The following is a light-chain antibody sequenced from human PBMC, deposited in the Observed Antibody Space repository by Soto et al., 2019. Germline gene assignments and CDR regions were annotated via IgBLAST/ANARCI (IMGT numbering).Light chain of an antibody. CDR1: QTVSNTY. Sequence: EVVLTQSPGTLSVSPGERATLSCRTSQTVSNTYLAWYQQKPGQAPRLLIYSATGRATGVPDRFSGSGSGTDLTLTISRLEPEDFAVYYCQLYGSAPRITFGPGTKVDVK. CDR2: SAT. J-gene: IGKJ3*01. V-gene: IGKV3-20*01. CDR3: QLYGSAPRIT.